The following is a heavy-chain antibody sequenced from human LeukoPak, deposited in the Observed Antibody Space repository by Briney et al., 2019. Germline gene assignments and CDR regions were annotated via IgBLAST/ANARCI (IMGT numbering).Heavy chain of an antibody. D-gene: IGHD6-13*01. Sequence: PSETLSLTCTVSGGSISSSSYYWGWIRQPPGKGLEWIGSICYSGSTYYNPSLKSRVTISVDTSKNQFSLKLSSVTAADTAVYYCARRGGSSWYVDYWGQGTLVTVSS. J-gene: IGHJ4*02. CDR1: GGSISSSSYY. CDR2: ICYSGST. CDR3: ARRGGSSWYVDY. V-gene: IGHV4-39*01.